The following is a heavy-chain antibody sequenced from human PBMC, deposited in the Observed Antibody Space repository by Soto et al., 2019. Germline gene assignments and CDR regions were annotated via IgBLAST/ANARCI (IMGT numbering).Heavy chain of an antibody. CDR3: ARGWVAPPSG. J-gene: IGHJ4*02. CDR1: GGSFSGYY. CDR2: INHSGST. Sequence: QVQLQQWGAGLLKLSETLSLTCAVYGGSFSGYYWSWIRQPPGKGLEWIGEINHSGSTNYNPSLKSRVTISVDTSKNQFSLKLSSVTAADTAVYYCARGWVAPPSGWAQGTLVTVSS. D-gene: IGHD2-15*01. V-gene: IGHV4-34*01.